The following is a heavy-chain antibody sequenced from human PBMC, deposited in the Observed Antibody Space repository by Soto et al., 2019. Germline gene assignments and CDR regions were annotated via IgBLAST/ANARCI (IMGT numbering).Heavy chain of an antibody. CDR1: GGTFSSYA. CDR3: ARGASWGFGVAEDAFDI. CDR2: IIPIFGTA. J-gene: IGHJ3*02. D-gene: IGHD3-10*01. Sequence: QVQLVQSGAEVKKPGSSVKVSCKASGGTFSSYAISWVRQAPGQGLEWMGGIIPIFGTANYAQKFQGRVTIPADESTSTAYMELSSLRSEDTAVYYCARGASWGFGVAEDAFDIWGQGTMVTVSS. V-gene: IGHV1-69*01.